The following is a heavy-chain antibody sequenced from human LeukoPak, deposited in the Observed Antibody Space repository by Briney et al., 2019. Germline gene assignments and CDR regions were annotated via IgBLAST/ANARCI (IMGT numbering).Heavy chain of an antibody. Sequence: PGGSLRLSCAASGFTFCSYGMHWVRQAPGKGLEWVAVISYDGSNKYYADSVKGRFTISRDNSKNTLYLQMNSLRAEDTAVYYCAKWVAGDRYYFDYWGQGTLVTVSS. CDR2: ISYDGSNK. V-gene: IGHV3-30*18. CDR1: GFTFCSYG. J-gene: IGHJ4*02. CDR3: AKWVAGDRYYFDY. D-gene: IGHD6-19*01.